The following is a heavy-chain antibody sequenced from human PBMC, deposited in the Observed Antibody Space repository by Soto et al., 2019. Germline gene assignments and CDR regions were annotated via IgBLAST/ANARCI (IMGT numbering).Heavy chain of an antibody. CDR2: ISYDGSNK. CDR3: ASMDV. J-gene: IGHJ6*02. Sequence: QVQLVESGGGVVQPGRSLRLSCAASGFTFSSYGMHWVSQAPGKGLEWVAVISYDGSNKYYADSVKGRFTISRDNSKNTLYLQMNSLRAEDTAVYYWASMDVRGQGTTVTVSS. V-gene: IGHV3-30*03. CDR1: GFTFSSYG.